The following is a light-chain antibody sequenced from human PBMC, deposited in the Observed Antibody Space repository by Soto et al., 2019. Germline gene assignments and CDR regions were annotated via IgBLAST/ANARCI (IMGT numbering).Light chain of an antibody. J-gene: IGLJ2*01. CDR3: QSYDSSLNVV. CDR2: NHN. CDR1: SSNIGAGYD. Sequence: QAVVTQPPSVSGAPGQRVTISCTGSSSNIGAGYDVHWYQQLPETAPKLLIYNHNNRPSGVPDRFSGSKSGTSASLAITGLQAEDEADYYCQSYDSSLNVVFGGGTKVTVL. V-gene: IGLV1-40*01.